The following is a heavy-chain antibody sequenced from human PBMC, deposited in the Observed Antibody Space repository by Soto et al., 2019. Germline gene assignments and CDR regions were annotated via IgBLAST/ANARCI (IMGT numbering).Heavy chain of an antibody. Sequence: EVQLLESGGGLVQPGGSLRLSCSASGFNFFSYSMSWVRQAPGKGLGWVSAISPTGERTYYSDSVKSRFTISRDNSKNTLGLHLSGLGAEDTALYYCVIEGSACRNGTCVTSWGQGALVTVSS. CDR3: VIEGSACRNGTCVTS. V-gene: IGHV3-23*01. CDR2: ISPTGERT. J-gene: IGHJ5*02. CDR1: GFNFFSYS. D-gene: IGHD6-19*01.